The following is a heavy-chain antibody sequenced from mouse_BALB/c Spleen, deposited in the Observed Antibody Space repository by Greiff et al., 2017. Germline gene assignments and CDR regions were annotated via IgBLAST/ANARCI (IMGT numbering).Heavy chain of an antibody. J-gene: IGHJ3*01. CDR3: ARGGGNYEGFAY. CDR1: GFTFSSYA. V-gene: IGHV5-6-5*01. CDR2: ISSGGST. D-gene: IGHD2-1*01. Sequence: DVQLVESGGGLVKPGGSLKLSCAASGFTFSSYAMSWVRQTPEKRLEWVASISSGGSTYYPDSVKGRFTISRDNARNILYLQMSSLRSEDTAMYYCARGGGNYEGFAYWGQGTLVTVSA.